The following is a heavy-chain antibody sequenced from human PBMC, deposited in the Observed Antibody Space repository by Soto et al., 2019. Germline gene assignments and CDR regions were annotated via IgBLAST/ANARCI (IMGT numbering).Heavy chain of an antibody. D-gene: IGHD4-17*01. CDR2: IDPSDSYT. CDR1: GYNFTSLW. J-gene: IGHJ4*02. V-gene: IGHV5-10-1*01. Sequence: GESLKISCKGSGYNFTSLWISWGRHMPGKGLEWMGRIDPSDSYTNYSPSFQGHVTISADKSISTAYLQWSSLKASDTAIYYCARQTTVTTVGYWGQGTLVTVSS. CDR3: ARQTTVTTVGY.